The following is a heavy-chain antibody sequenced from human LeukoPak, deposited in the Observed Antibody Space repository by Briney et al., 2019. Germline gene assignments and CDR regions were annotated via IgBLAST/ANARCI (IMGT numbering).Heavy chain of an antibody. Sequence: PGGSLRLSCAASGFTFSSYGMHWVRQAPGKGLEWVTFMHSDGTNKYYADSVKGRFTVSRDSSKNTLYLQMNSLRAEDTAVYYCAKGATGDWGQGTLVTVSS. CDR2: MHSDGTNK. J-gene: IGHJ4*02. V-gene: IGHV3-30*02. D-gene: IGHD1-26*01. CDR1: GFTFSSYG. CDR3: AKGATGD.